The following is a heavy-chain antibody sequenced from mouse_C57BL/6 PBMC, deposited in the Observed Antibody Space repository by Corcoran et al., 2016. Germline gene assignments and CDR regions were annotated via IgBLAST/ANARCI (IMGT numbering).Heavy chain of an antibody. D-gene: IGHD2-5*01. CDR3: ASDSNWYFDV. Sequence: QSQLVQSGPELKEPGDTVKISCKAYEYTFTTYGMSWVRQAPGKGLKWMAWINTYSGVPTYADDFKGRFAFSLETSASTAYLQINNLNNEDTATDFWASDSNWYFDVWGTGTTVTVSS. V-gene: IGHV9-3*01. J-gene: IGHJ1*03. CDR2: INTYSGVP. CDR1: EYTFTTYG.